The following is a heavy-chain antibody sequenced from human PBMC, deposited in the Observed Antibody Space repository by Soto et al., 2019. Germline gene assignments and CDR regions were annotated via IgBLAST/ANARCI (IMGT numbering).Heavy chain of an antibody. CDR1: GFTFSSYS. Sequence: EVQLVESGGGLVQPGGSLRLSCAASGFTFSSYSMNWVRQAPGKGLEWVSYISSSSSTIYYADSVKGRFTISRDNAKNSLYLQMNSLRDADTAVYYCARDPIYGSGSYYDRGYWGQGTLVTVSS. D-gene: IGHD3-10*01. CDR2: ISSSSSTI. V-gene: IGHV3-48*02. CDR3: ARDPIYGSGSYYDRGY. J-gene: IGHJ4*02.